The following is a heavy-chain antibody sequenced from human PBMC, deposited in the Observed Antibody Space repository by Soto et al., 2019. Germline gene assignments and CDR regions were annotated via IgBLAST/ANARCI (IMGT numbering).Heavy chain of an antibody. V-gene: IGHV1-18*01. Sequence: QVQLVQSGAEVKKPGASVKVSCKASGYTFTNFDISWVRQAPGQGLEWMGRISPYNGDTNYAQNLQGRVTMTTDTSTSTAYMELRSLESDDTAVYYCAREPPDYWGQGTLVTVSS. J-gene: IGHJ4*02. CDR3: AREPPDY. CDR2: ISPYNGDT. CDR1: GYTFTNFD.